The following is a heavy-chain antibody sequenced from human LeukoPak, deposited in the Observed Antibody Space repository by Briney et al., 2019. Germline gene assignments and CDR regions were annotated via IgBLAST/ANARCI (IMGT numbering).Heavy chain of an antibody. CDR2: IRYDDSNK. V-gene: IGHV3-30*02. Sequence: GGSLRLSCAASGFTFSNYGMHWVRQAPGKGLEWVAFIRYDDSNKYYADSVKGRFTISRDNAKNSLYLQMNSLRAEDTAVYYCARDPLPNTYYDSSGYWVYWGQGTLVTVSS. CDR3: ARDPLPNTYYDSSGYWVY. J-gene: IGHJ4*02. D-gene: IGHD3-22*01. CDR1: GFTFSNYG.